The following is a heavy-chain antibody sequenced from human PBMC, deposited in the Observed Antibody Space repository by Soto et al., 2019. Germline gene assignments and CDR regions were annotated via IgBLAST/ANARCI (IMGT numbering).Heavy chain of an antibody. CDR3: ARDRVVGYCSGGSCYSPLYYYYGMDV. J-gene: IGHJ6*02. V-gene: IGHV3-48*03. D-gene: IGHD2-15*01. Sequence: EGSLRLSCAASGFTFSSYEMNWVRQAPGKGLEWVSYISSSGSTIYYADSVKGRFTISRDNAKNSLYLQMNSLRAEDTAVYYCARDRVVGYCSGGSCYSPLYYYYGMDVWGQGTTVTVSS. CDR1: GFTFSSYE. CDR2: ISSSGSTI.